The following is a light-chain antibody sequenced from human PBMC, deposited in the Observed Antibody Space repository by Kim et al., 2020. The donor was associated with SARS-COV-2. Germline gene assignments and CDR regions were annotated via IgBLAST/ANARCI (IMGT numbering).Light chain of an antibody. V-gene: IGLV2-23*02. Sequence: PGQSITISCTGTSSDVGNYNLVSWYQQHPRKAPKLMIYEVTKRPSGVSNRFSGSKSGNTASLTISGLQAEDEADYYCCSYAGSRNVFGGGTQLTVL. CDR2: EVT. CDR1: SSDVGNYNL. CDR3: CSYAGSRNV. J-gene: IGLJ7*01.